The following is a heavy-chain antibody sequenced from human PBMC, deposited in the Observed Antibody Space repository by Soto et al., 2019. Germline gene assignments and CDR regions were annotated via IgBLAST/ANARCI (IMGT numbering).Heavy chain of an antibody. Sequence: GGSLRLSCATSGFILSDCAMNWVRQAPGKGLEWVSYISSSSSSVIDYADSVKGRFTVSRDNARNSLYLQMNSLRAEDTAVYYCARDLSWGSNWYYYMDVWGKGTTVTVSS. D-gene: IGHD7-27*01. CDR1: GFILSDCA. V-gene: IGHV3-48*01. CDR3: ARDLSWGSNWYYYMDV. J-gene: IGHJ6*03. CDR2: ISSSSSSVI.